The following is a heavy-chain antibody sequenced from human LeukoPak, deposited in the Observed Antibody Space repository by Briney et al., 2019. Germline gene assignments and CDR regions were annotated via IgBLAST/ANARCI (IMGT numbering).Heavy chain of an antibody. CDR1: GGSFSGYY. CDR2: INHTGST. Sequence: PSETLSLTCAVYGGSFSGYYWSWIRQPPGKGLEWIGDINHTGSTNYNPSLKSRVTISVDTSKNQFSLKLSSVTAADTAVYYCARGSRFCSDGSCFRWYFDLWGRGTLVTVSS. J-gene: IGHJ2*01. CDR3: ARGSRFCSDGSCFRWYFDL. V-gene: IGHV4-34*01. D-gene: IGHD2-15*01.